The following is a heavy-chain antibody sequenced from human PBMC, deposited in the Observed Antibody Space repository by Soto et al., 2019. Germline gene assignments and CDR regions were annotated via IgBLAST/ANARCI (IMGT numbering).Heavy chain of an antibody. CDR1: GGSISSGDYY. Sequence: SETLSLTCTVSGGSISSGDYYWSWIRQPPGKGLEWIGYIYYSGSTYYNPSLKSRVTISVDTSKNQFSLKLSSVTAADTAVYYCARGPYYYGSGILHYFDYWGQGTLVTVSS. CDR3: ARGPYYYGSGILHYFDY. CDR2: IYYSGST. V-gene: IGHV4-30-4*01. J-gene: IGHJ4*02. D-gene: IGHD3-10*01.